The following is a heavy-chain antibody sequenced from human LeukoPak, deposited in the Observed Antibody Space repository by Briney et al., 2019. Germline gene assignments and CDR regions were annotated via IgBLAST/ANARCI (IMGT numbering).Heavy chain of an antibody. CDR2: INPNSGGT. CDR1: GYTLTELS. J-gene: IGHJ4*02. CDR3: AREYYDSSGLDY. V-gene: IGHV1-2*02. Sequence: ASVKVSCKVSGYTLTELSMHWVRQAPGQGLEWMGWINPNSGGTNYAQKFQGRVTMTRDTSISTAYMELSRLRSDDTAVYYCAREYYDSSGLDYWGQGTLVTVSS. D-gene: IGHD3-22*01.